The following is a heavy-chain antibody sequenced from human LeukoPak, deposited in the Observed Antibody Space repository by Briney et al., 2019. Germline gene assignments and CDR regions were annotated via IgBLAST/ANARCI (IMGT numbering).Heavy chain of an antibody. J-gene: IGHJ4*02. Sequence: GGSLRLSCAASGFTFSSYSMNWVRQAPGKGLEWVSYISSSSSTIYYADSVKGRFTISRDNSKNTLYLQMNSLRAEDTAVYYCAKISTPYDSSGYYFYWGQGTLVAVSS. CDR3: AKISTPYDSSGYYFY. V-gene: IGHV3-48*01. CDR1: GFTFSSYS. CDR2: ISSSSSTI. D-gene: IGHD3-22*01.